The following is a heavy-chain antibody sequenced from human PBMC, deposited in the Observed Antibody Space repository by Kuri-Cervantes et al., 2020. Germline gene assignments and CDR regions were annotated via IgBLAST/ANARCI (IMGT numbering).Heavy chain of an antibody. J-gene: IGHJ6*02. V-gene: IGHV3-30*02. D-gene: IGHD6-13*01. CDR2: IWYDGSNK. CDR1: GFTFSSYG. CDR3: AKERAAGFSYYYYYGMDV. Sequence: GESLKISCAASGFTFSSYGMHWVRQAPGKGLEWVAVIWYDGSNKYYADSVKGRFTISRDNSKNTLYLQMNSLRAEDTAVYYCAKERAAGFSYYYYYGMDVWGQGTTVTVSS.